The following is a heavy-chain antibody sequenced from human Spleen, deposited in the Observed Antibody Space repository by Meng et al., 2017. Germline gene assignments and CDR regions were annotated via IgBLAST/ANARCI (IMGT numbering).Heavy chain of an antibody. Sequence: QVQLVQSGDEVKKPGASVKVSCKASGYTFTSYGISWVRQAPGQGLEWMGWISAYNGNTNYAQKLQGRVTMTTDTSTSTAYMELRSLRSDDTAVYYCARDSDRIVVVVAASFDYWGQGTLVTVSS. CDR1: GYTFTSYG. CDR3: ARDSDRIVVVVAASFDY. V-gene: IGHV1-18*01. J-gene: IGHJ4*02. CDR2: ISAYNGNT. D-gene: IGHD2-15*01.